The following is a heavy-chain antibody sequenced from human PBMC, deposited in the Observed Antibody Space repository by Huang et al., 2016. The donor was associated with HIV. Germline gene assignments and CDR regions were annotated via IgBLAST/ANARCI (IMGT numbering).Heavy chain of an antibody. V-gene: IGHV4-34*02. J-gene: IGHJ4*02. CDR2: INQSGRT. D-gene: IGHD6-13*01. CDR1: GESLSDFF. Sequence: QVQLEQWGARLLTPSETLSLTCAVYGESLSDFFWSWIRQPPGKGLKWIGEINQSGRTKYNPSLKSRVTIAVDTSKKQFSLKLKSVTAADTSMYYCARGRGSSWSLFDTWGQGSLVTVFS. CDR3: ARGRGSSWSLFDT.